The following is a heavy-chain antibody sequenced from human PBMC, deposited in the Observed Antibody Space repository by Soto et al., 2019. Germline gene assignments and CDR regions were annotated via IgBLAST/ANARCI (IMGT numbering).Heavy chain of an antibody. D-gene: IGHD2-2*01. CDR3: ARPQYLPDDVFDV. J-gene: IGHJ3*01. V-gene: IGHV3-74*01. Sequence: GSLRLSGSASVFTFTNYWMQWVRQAPGKGLVWVSRINSDGSSTSHADSVKGRFTISRDNAKNTLYLQMSSLRAEDTAVYYCARPQYLPDDVFDVWGRGTVVTVSS. CDR1: VFTFTNYW. CDR2: INSDGSST.